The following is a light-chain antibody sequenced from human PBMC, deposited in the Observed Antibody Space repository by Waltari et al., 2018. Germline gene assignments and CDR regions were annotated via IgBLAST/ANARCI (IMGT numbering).Light chain of an antibody. V-gene: IGKV3-20*01. J-gene: IGKJ1*01. CDR2: LAS. CDR1: QSVSKY. Sequence: EVVLTQSRGSLSLSPGERATLSCRASQSVSKYLAWYQQKPGQAPRLLIYLASSRATGLPDRFSGSGFGTDFSLTISRLEPEDFAVYYCQKYDSLPATFGQGTKVEIK. CDR3: QKYDSLPAT.